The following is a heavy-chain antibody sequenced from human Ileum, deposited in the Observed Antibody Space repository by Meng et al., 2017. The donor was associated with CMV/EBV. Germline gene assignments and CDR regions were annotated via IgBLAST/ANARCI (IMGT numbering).Heavy chain of an antibody. CDR2: ISDSGGST. Sequence: GESLKISCAASGFIFTSYAMSWVRQAPGKGLEWVSVISDSGGSTYYADSVKGRFTISRDTSKNTLFLQMNSLRAEDTAVYYCAKLKGTSYYTSADYWGQGTLVTVSS. J-gene: IGHJ4*02. D-gene: IGHD2-2*02. CDR3: AKLKGTSYYTSADY. V-gene: IGHV3-23*01. CDR1: GFIFTSYA.